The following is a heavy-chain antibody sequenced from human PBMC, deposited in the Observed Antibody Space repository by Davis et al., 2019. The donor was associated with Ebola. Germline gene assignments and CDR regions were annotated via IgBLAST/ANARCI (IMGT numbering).Heavy chain of an antibody. V-gene: IGHV1-18*01. Sequence: ASVKVSCKASGYTFTNYGITWVRQAPGQGLEWMGLISAYNGHTNYAQKFQGRLTLTTDTSRSTAYMELRSLTSDDTAEYFCARGRNGGWDFDYWGQGTLVTVSS. CDR1: GYTFTNYG. CDR3: ARGRNGGWDFDY. J-gene: IGHJ4*02. CDR2: ISAYNGHT. D-gene: IGHD6-19*01.